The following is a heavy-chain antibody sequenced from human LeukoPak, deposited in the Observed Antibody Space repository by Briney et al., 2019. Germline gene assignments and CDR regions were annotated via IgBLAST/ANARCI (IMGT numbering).Heavy chain of an antibody. CDR2: IYYSGST. CDR1: GGSISSYY. V-gene: IGHV4-59*01. J-gene: IGHJ4*02. CDR3: ARSVYYYDSSGYYYFDY. Sequence: SETLSLTCTVSGGSISSYYWSWIRQPPGKGLEWIGYIYYSGSTNYNPSLKSRVTISVDTSKNQFSLKLSSVTAADTAVYYCARSVYYYDSSGYYYFDYWGREPWSPSPQ. D-gene: IGHD3-22*01.